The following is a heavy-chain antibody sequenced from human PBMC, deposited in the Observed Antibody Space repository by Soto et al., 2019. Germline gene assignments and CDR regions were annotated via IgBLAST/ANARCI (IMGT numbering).Heavy chain of an antibody. D-gene: IGHD1-26*01. CDR1: GGSISSGGYS. CDR3: ARGLGLYYFDY. V-gene: IGHV4-30-2*05. CDR2: IYHSGST. J-gene: IGHJ4*02. Sequence: SETLSLTCAVSGGSISSGGYSWSWIRQPPGKGLEWIGYIYHSGSTYYNPSLKSRVTISVDTSKNQFSLKLSSVTAADTAVYYCARGLGLYYFDYWGQGTLVTVSS.